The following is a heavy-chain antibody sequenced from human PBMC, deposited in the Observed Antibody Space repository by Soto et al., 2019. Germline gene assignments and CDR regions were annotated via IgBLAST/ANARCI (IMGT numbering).Heavy chain of an antibody. J-gene: IGHJ4*02. Sequence: SEPLSLTCTVSGGSISSYYWSWIRQPPGKGLEWIGYIYYSGSTNYNPSLKSRVTISVDTSKNQFSLKLSSVTAADTAVYYCARGRDSSGYYYLRAYFDYWGQGTLVTVSS. CDR2: IYYSGST. V-gene: IGHV4-59*01. CDR1: GGSISSYY. D-gene: IGHD3-22*01. CDR3: ARGRDSSGYYYLRAYFDY.